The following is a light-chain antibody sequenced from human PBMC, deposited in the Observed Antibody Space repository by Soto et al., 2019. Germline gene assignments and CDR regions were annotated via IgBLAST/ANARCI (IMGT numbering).Light chain of an antibody. Sequence: EIVLTQSPATLSLSPGERATLSCRASQRISGYLAWYQQRPGQAPRLLIYDASNRATGIPVRFIGSGSGTDFTLTITRLEPEDFAVYYCQQYGGSPITFGLGTRPEIK. CDR3: QQYGGSPIT. J-gene: IGKJ5*01. CDR2: DAS. V-gene: IGKV3-11*01. CDR1: QRISGY.